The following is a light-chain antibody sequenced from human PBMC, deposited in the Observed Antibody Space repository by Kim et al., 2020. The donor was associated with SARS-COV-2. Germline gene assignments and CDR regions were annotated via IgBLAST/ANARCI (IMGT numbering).Light chain of an antibody. Sequence: LSPGERATPSCRASQGVGSSLLAWYQQKPGQAPRLLIYEAFKRVAGIPDRFSGSGSGTDFTLTISRAEPEDFAMYYCQQYGSSPYSFGQGTKLEI. CDR3: QQYGSSPYS. J-gene: IGKJ2*03. V-gene: IGKV3-20*01. CDR2: EAF. CDR1: QGVGSSL.